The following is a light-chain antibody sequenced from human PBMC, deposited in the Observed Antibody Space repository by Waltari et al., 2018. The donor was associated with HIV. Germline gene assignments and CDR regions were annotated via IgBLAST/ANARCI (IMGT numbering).Light chain of an antibody. Sequence: QSVLTQPPSLSGAPGQTVTLSCTGTSPNIGADSHVHWYQQLPGTAPKLLIYGNTIRPSGVPDRFSGSKSGTSASLAITGLQADDEADYYCQSYDSSLSAWVFGGGTKLTVL. CDR3: QSYDSSLSAWV. J-gene: IGLJ3*02. V-gene: IGLV1-40*01. CDR2: GNT. CDR1: SPNIGADSH.